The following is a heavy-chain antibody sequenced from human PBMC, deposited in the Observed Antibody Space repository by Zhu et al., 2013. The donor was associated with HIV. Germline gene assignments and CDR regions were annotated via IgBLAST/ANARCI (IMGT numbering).Heavy chain of an antibody. D-gene: IGHD3-3*01. Sequence: QVQLVQSGAEVKKPGASVKVSCKASGYTFTSYGVTWVRQAPGQGLQWMGGLIPTFGTADYAQNFQGRVSITADKSTTTVFMELSSLTSDDTAIYYCARSARRYLEWSPYYFDHWGQGSQVTVSS. V-gene: IGHV1-69*06. CDR3: ARSARRYLEWSPYYFDH. CDR1: GYTFTSYG. J-gene: IGHJ4*02. CDR2: LIPTFGTA.